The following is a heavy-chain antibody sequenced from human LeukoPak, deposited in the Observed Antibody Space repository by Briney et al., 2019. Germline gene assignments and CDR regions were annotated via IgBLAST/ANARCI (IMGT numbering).Heavy chain of an antibody. J-gene: IGHJ3*02. CDR2: INPNSGGT. D-gene: IGHD3-22*01. CDR1: GYTFTGYY. Sequence: GASVKVSCKASGYTFTGYYMHWVRQAPGQGLEWMGRINPNSGGTNYAQKFQGRVTMTRDTSISTAYMELSRLRSDDTAVYYCARDRVDSSGSYAFDIWGQGRMVTVSS. V-gene: IGHV1-2*06. CDR3: ARDRVDSSGSYAFDI.